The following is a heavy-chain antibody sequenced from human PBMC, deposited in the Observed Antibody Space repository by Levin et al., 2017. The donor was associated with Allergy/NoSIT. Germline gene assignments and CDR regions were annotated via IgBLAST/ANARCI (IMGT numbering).Heavy chain of an antibody. CDR3: ARKEGGDILTGYSVEYYFDY. CDR1: GFTFSDYY. D-gene: IGHD3-9*01. V-gene: IGHV3-11*03. Sequence: GGSLRLSCAASGFTFSDYYMSWIRQAPGKGLEWVSYISSSSSYTNYADSVKGRFTISRDNAKNSLYLQMNSLRAEDTAVYYCARKEGGDILTGYSVEYYFDYWGQGTLVTVSS. CDR2: ISSSSSYT. J-gene: IGHJ4*02.